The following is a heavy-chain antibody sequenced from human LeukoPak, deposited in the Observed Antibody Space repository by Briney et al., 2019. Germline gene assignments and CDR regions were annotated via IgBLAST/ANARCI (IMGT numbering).Heavy chain of an antibody. Sequence: SGGSLRLSCAASGFTFSSYGMHWVRQAPGKGLEWVAFIRYDGSNKYYADSVKGRFTISRDNSKNTLYLQMNSLRAEDTAVYYCAKDRVGARLPGAFDIWGQGTMVTVSS. V-gene: IGHV3-30*02. CDR3: AKDRVGARLPGAFDI. J-gene: IGHJ3*02. CDR2: IRYDGSNK. CDR1: GFTFSSYG. D-gene: IGHD1-26*01.